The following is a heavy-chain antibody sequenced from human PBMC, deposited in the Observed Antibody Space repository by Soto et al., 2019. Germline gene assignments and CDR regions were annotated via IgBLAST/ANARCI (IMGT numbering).Heavy chain of an antibody. D-gene: IGHD5-12*01. J-gene: IGHJ6*03. CDR2: ISSNGGST. Sequence: EVQLVESGGGLVQPGGSLRLSCAASGFTFSSYAMHWVRQAPGKGLEYVSAISSNGGSTYYANSVKGRFTISRDNSKNTLYLQMGGLRAEDMAVYYCARDRSYSGYGGYYYYYMDVWGKGTTVTVSS. CDR1: GFTFSSYA. V-gene: IGHV3-64*01. CDR3: ARDRSYSGYGGYYYYYMDV.